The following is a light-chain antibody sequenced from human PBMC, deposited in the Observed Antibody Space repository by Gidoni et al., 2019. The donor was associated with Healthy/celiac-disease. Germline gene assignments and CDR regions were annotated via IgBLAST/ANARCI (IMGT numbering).Light chain of an antibody. CDR2: DVS. CDR1: SSDVGGYNY. J-gene: IGLJ3*02. CDR3: CSYTGSYTPV. Sequence: SALSPPPAASGSPGPAVTISCTGISSDVGGYNYVSWYQQHPGKAPKLMIHDVSKRPSGVPDRFSGSKSGNTAALTSSGLQAEDEDDYYCCSYTGSYTPVFGGGTKLTVL. V-gene: IGLV2-11*01.